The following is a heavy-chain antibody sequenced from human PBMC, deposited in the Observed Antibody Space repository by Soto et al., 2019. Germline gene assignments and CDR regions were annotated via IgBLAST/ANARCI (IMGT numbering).Heavy chain of an antibody. CDR1: GGSISSGGYS. Sequence: QLQLQESGSGLVKPSQTLSLTCAVSGGSISSGGYSWSWIRQPPGKGLEWIGYIYHSGSTYYNPSLKSRVTIAVDRSKNQFSLKLSSVTAADTAVYYCARVKSLDGSGLLDYWGQGTLVTVSS. J-gene: IGHJ4*02. D-gene: IGHD3-10*01. CDR2: IYHSGST. V-gene: IGHV4-30-2*01. CDR3: ARVKSLDGSGLLDY.